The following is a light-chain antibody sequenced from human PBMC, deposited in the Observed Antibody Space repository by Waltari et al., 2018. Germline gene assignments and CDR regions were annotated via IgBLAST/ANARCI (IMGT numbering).Light chain of an antibody. V-gene: IGKV4-1*01. CDR1: ESVLYSSNNKNH. CDR2: WAS. J-gene: IGKJ4*01. Sequence: DIVMTQSPESLAVSLGERATINCTNSESVLYSSNNKNHLAWYQQKPGQPPKLLLYWASTRKSGVPERFSGSGSETDFTLTVTSLQAEDVAVYYCQQYYNTPLTFGGGTKVEIK. CDR3: QQYYNTPLT.